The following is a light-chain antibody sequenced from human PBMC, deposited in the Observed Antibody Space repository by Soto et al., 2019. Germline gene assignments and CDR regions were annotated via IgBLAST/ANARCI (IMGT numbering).Light chain of an antibody. CDR3: AAWDDSLNGVL. CDR2: NSN. J-gene: IGLJ2*01. V-gene: IGLV1-44*01. Sequence: QLVLTQPPSASGTPGQRVTISCSGSSSNIGSNTVTWYQQLPGTAPKLLIYNSNERPSGVPDRFSGSKSGTPASLAISGLQSEDEADYYCAAWDDSLNGVLFGGGTKVTVL. CDR1: SSNIGSNT.